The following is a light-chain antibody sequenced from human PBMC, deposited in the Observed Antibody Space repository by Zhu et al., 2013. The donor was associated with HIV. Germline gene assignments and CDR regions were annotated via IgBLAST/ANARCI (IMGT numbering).Light chain of an antibody. V-gene: IGKV4-1*01. CDR2: WAS. Sequence: DIVMTQSPDSLAVSLGERATINCKSSQSVLSSSNNKNYLAWYQKKPGQPPKLLIYWASTRESGVPDRFSGSGSGTDFTLTISSLQAEDVAVYYCQQFYSTPLTFGGGTKVAIK. CDR1: QSVLSSSNNKNY. CDR3: QQFYSTPLT. J-gene: IGKJ4*01.